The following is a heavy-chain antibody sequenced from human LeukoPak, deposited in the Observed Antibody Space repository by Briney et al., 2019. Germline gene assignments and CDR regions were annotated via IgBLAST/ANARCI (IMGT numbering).Heavy chain of an antibody. D-gene: IGHD4-11*01. CDR1: GGSISSGSYY. CDR3: ARSVHSNPVRWFDP. V-gene: IGHV4-61*01. J-gene: IGHJ5*02. Sequence: PSETLSLTCTVSGGSISSGSYYWSWIRQPPGKGLEWIGYIYYSGSTNYNPSLKSRVTISVDTSKNQFSLKLSSVTAADTAVYYCARSVHSNPVRWFDPWGQGTLVTVSS. CDR2: IYYSGST.